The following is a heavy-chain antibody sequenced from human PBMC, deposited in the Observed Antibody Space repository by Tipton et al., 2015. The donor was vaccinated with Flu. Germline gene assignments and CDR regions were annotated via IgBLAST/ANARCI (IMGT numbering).Heavy chain of an antibody. Sequence: TLSLTCTVSGGSISSGGYYWSWIRQHPGKGLEWIGYIYDSGSTYYNPSLKSRVTISVDTSKNQFSLKLSSVTAADTAVYYCAREKLPSTYYDTSDYVDYWGQGTLVTVSS. V-gene: IGHV4-31*03. CDR1: GGSISSGGYY. D-gene: IGHD3-22*01. CDR2: IYDSGST. J-gene: IGHJ4*02. CDR3: AREKLPSTYYDTSDYVDY.